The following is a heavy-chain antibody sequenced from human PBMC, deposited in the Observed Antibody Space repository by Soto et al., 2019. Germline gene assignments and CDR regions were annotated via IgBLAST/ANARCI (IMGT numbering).Heavy chain of an antibody. CDR3: AKALWRGDVTYYYYGMDV. Sequence: WGSLRLSCAASGFTFSSYGIIWCRHSPFKGLEWVSVISGSGSSTYYADSVKGRFTIARDNSKKTLYLQMKSLRAEDTAVYYCAKALWRGDVTYYYYGMDVWGQGTTVTVSS. D-gene: IGHD4-17*01. CDR1: GFTFSSYG. CDR2: ISGSGSST. J-gene: IGHJ6*02. V-gene: IGHV3-23*01.